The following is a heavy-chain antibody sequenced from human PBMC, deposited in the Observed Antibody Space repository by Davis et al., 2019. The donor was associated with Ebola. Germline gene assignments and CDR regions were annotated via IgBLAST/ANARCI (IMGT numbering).Heavy chain of an antibody. CDR1: GYTFTSYG. Sequence: ASVKVSCKASGYTFTSYGISWVRQAPGQGLEWMGWISAYNGNTNYAQKLQGRVTMTTDTSTSTAYMELRSLRSDDTAVYYCARDIVVVPAAIQEEGGYYHYYDMDVWGQGTTVTVSS. D-gene: IGHD2-2*01. J-gene: IGHJ6*02. V-gene: IGHV1-18*01. CDR2: ISAYNGNT. CDR3: ARDIVVVPAAIQEEGGYYHYYDMDV.